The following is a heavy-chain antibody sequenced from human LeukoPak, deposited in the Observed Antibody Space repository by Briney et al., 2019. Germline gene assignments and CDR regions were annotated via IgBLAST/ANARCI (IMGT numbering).Heavy chain of an antibody. CDR2: ISSSSSYI. CDR1: GFTFSSYA. V-gene: IGHV3-21*01. CDR3: ARDPVMYFDL. D-gene: IGHD2/OR15-2a*01. J-gene: IGHJ2*01. Sequence: GGSLRLSCAASGFTFSSYAMTWVRQAPGKGLEWVSSISSSSSYIYYADSVKGRFTIARDNAKNSLYLQMNSLRAEDTAVYYCARDPVMYFDLWGRGTLVTVSS.